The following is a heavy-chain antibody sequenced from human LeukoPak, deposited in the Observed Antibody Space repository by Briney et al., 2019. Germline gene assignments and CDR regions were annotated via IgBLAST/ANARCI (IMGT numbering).Heavy chain of an antibody. CDR1: GGTFSSYA. CDR3: ARDILRAWEPLWSGYSPGY. J-gene: IGHJ4*02. V-gene: IGHV1-69*13. D-gene: IGHD3-3*01. CDR2: IIPIFGTA. Sequence: ASVKVSCKASGGTFSSYAISWVRQAPGQGLEWMGGIIPIFGTANYAQKFQGRVTITADESTSTAYMELSSLRSEDTAVYYCARDILRAWEPLWSGYSPGYWGQGTLVTVSS.